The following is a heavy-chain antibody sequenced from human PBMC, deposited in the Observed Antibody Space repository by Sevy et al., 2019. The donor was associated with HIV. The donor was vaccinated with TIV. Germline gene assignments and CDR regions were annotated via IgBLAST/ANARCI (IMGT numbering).Heavy chain of an antibody. CDR1: GFIFSNYA. V-gene: IGHV3-30-3*01. D-gene: IGHD1-26*01. CDR3: ARDSNSGYYYYYAMDV. CDR2: ISYDGINK. J-gene: IGHJ6*02. Sequence: QLGGPLRLSCAASGFIFSNYAMHWVRQAPGKGLEWVAVISYDGINKYYADSVKGRFTISRDNSKNTLYVQMNSLRAEDTAVYYCARDSNSGYYYYYAMDVWGQGTTVTVSS.